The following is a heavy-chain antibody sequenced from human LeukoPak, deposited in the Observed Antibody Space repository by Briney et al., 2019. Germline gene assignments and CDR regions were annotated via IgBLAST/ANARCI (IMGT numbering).Heavy chain of an antibody. CDR2: INHSGST. CDR3: ARANPQQQLAFDY. CDR1: GGSFSGYY. V-gene: IGHV4-34*01. Sequence: SETLSLTCAVYGGSFSGYYWSWIRQPPGKGLEWIGEINHSGSTNYNPSLKSRVTISVDTSKNQFSLKLSSVTAADTAVYYCARANPQQQLAFDYWGQGTLVTVSS. J-gene: IGHJ4*02. D-gene: IGHD6-13*01.